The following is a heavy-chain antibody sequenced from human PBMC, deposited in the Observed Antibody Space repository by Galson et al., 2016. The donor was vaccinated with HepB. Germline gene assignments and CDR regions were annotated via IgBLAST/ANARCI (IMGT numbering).Heavy chain of an antibody. Sequence: ETLSLTCTVSGGSISSSSYYWGWIRQPPGKGLEWIGSIYYSGSTYYNPSLKSRVTISVDTSKNQFSLKLSSVAAADTSVSYSARDPLPYYDSSGYHQPLYYYGMDVWGQGTTVTVSS. CDR3: ARDPLPYYDSSGYHQPLYYYGMDV. V-gene: IGHV4-39*07. CDR1: GGSISSSSYY. D-gene: IGHD3-22*01. J-gene: IGHJ6*02. CDR2: IYYSGST.